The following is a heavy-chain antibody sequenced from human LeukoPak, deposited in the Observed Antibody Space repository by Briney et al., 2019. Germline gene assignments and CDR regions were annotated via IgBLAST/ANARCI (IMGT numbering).Heavy chain of an antibody. D-gene: IGHD4-23*01. CDR3: ARGRNSRYGGNHYFDY. Sequence: SETLSLTCTVSGGSISSSSYYWGWIRQPPGKGLEWIGSIYYSGSTYYNPSLKSRVTISVDTSKNQFSLKLSSVTAADTAVYYCARGRNSRYGGNHYFDYWGQGTLVTVSS. CDR1: GGSISSSSYY. J-gene: IGHJ4*02. CDR2: IYYSGST. V-gene: IGHV4-39*01.